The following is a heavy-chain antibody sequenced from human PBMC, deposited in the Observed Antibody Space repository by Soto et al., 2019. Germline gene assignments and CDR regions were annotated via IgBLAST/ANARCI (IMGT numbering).Heavy chain of an antibody. V-gene: IGHV1-46*01. CDR2: IIPSVGRT. D-gene: IGHD2-15*01. Sequence: GASVKVSCKASGGTFSSYAISWVRQAPGQGLEWMGRIIPSVGRTSYAQKFQGRVTMTRDTSTSTVYMELSSLRSEETAVYYCAREGRDIVVVVAAQEKAHFDYWGQGTLVTVSS. CDR3: AREGRDIVVVVAAQEKAHFDY. CDR1: GGTFSSYA. J-gene: IGHJ4*02.